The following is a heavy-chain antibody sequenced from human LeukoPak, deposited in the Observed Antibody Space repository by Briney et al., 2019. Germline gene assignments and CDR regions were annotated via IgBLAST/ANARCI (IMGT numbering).Heavy chain of an antibody. J-gene: IGHJ3*01. CDR2: IRYDGSNK. CDR3: ARTIGSKNAFDL. Sequence: PGGSLRLSCAASGFTFSSYGMHWVRQAPGKGLEWVAFIRYDGSNKYYADSVKGRFTISRDNSKNTLYLQMNSLRAEDTAVYYCARTIGSKNAFDLWGQGTMVTVSS. D-gene: IGHD1-1*01. V-gene: IGHV3-30*02. CDR1: GFTFSSYG.